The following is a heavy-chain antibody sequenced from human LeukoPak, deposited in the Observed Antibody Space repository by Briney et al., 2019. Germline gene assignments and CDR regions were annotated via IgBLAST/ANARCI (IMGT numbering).Heavy chain of an antibody. J-gene: IGHJ4*02. Sequence: KPSETLSLTCAVSGYSISSGYYWGWLRPPPGKGLEWIGNIYHSGSTYYNPSLKSRVTISVDTSKNQFSLKLSSVTAADTAVYYCARVDGYCSGGSCYAHFDYWGQGTLVTVSS. CDR3: ARVDGYCSGGSCYAHFDY. V-gene: IGHV4-38-2*01. CDR1: GYSISSGYY. CDR2: IYHSGST. D-gene: IGHD2-15*01.